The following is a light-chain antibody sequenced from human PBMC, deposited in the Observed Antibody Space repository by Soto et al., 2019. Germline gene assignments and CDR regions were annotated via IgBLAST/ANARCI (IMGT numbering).Light chain of an antibody. CDR2: AAS. CDR3: QQLNSFPIT. V-gene: IGKV1-5*01. Sequence: DIQMTQSPSPLSASIGDRVTITCRASQSIDSWLAWYQQKPGKAPQLLIYAASTLQSGVPSRFSGSGSGTEFTLTITSLQPEDFATYYCQQLNSFPITFGQGTRLEIK. CDR1: QSIDSW. J-gene: IGKJ5*01.